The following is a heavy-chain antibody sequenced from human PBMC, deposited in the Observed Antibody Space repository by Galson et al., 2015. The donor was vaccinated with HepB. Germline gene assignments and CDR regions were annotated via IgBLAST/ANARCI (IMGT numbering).Heavy chain of an antibody. CDR1: GFTFSSYW. Sequence: SLRLSCAASGFTFSSYWMHWVRQAPGKGLEWVSGISWNSGSIAYADSVKGRFTISRDNAKNSLYLQMSSLRAEDTAVYYCSKADVAGGGLHYGLDVWGQGTTVTVSS. CDR2: ISWNSGSI. V-gene: IGHV3-9*01. J-gene: IGHJ6*02. CDR3: SKADVAGGGLHYGLDV. D-gene: IGHD4-23*01.